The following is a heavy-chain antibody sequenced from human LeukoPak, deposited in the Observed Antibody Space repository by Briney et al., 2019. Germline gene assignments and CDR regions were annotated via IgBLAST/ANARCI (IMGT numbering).Heavy chain of an antibody. CDR2: INPNSGGT. Sequence: ASVKLSFKASGYTCTCYYMHWVRLAPAQGLEWMGWINPNSGGTNYAQKFQGRVTMTRDTSISTAYMELSRLRSDDTAVYYCARDAPVNTMIVVPIDYWGQGTLVTVSS. V-gene: IGHV1-2*02. CDR1: GYTCTCYY. CDR3: ARDAPVNTMIVVPIDY. D-gene: IGHD3-22*01. J-gene: IGHJ4*02.